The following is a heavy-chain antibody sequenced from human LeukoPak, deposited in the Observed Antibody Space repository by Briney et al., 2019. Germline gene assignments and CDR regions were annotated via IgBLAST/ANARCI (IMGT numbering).Heavy chain of an antibody. J-gene: IGHJ4*02. D-gene: IGHD3-10*01. CDR2: ISSSSSYI. CDR3: ARETYYYGSGSYTHFDY. V-gene: IGHV3-21*01. Sequence: PGGSLRLSCAASGFTFSSYSMNWVRQAPGKGLEWVSSISSSSSYIYYADSVKGRFTISRDNAKNSLYLQMNSLRAEDTAVYYCARETYYYGSGSYTHFDYWGQGTLVTVSS. CDR1: GFTFSSYS.